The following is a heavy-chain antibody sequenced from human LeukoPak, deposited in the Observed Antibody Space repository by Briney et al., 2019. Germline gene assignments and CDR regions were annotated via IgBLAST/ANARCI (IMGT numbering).Heavy chain of an antibody. CDR1: GYSFTSYW. D-gene: IGHD3-22*01. Sequence: GESLKISCKGSGYSFTSYWIGWVRQMPGKGLEWMGIIYPGDSDTRYSPSFQGQVTISADKSISTAYLQWSSLKTSDTAMYYCARGDYDGSGYHAPYFDYWGQGTLVTVSS. J-gene: IGHJ4*02. V-gene: IGHV5-51*01. CDR3: ARGDYDGSGYHAPYFDY. CDR2: IYPGDSDT.